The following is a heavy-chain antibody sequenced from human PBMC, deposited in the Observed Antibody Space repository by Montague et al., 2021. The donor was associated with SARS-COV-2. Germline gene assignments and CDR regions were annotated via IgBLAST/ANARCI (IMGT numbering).Heavy chain of an antibody. D-gene: IGHD6-19*01. CDR3: AGRLPQYTSGWYFDQ. V-gene: IGHV4-59*08. CDR2: LSYSGRP. Sequence: SETLSLTCDFAGGSFRDYAWSWIRQPPGKRLEWIGYLSYSGRPIYNPSLERRVSISVDTSKNQFSLRLRSVIAADTAVYYCAGRLPQYTSGWYFDQWGQGTLVAVSS. CDR1: GGSFRDYA. J-gene: IGHJ4*02.